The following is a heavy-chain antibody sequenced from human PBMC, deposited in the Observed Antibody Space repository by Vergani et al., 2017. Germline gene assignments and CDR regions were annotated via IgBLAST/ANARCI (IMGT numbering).Heavy chain of an antibody. D-gene: IGHD3-10*01. V-gene: IGHV3-23*01. CDR1: EFTFSNYA. Sequence: EVQLLESGGGLVQPGGSLRLTCAASEFTFSNYAMNCVRQAPGKGLECVSGISGSVVCASYTNSVKGRFTISRENSKNMLFLQMNNLRTEDTAIYYCAKQYFVSGNYLFDYWGQGTLVTVSS. CDR2: ISGSVVCA. CDR3: AKQYFVSGNYLFDY. J-gene: IGHJ4*02.